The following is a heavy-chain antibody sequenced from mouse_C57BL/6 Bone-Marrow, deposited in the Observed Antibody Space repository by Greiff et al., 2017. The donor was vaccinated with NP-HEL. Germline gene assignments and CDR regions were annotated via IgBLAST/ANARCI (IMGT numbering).Heavy chain of an antibody. CDR2: ILPGSGST. Sequence: QVQLQQSGAELMKPGASVKLSCKATGYTFTGYWIEWVKQRPGHGLEWIGEILPGSGSTNYIEKFKGQATFTAATSSNTAYMQLSSLTTEDAASYYCARPELLWLRRDLYFEVWGTGTTVTVSS. V-gene: IGHV1-9*01. CDR1: GYTFTGYW. D-gene: IGHD2-2*01. J-gene: IGHJ1*03. CDR3: ARPELLWLRRDLYFEV.